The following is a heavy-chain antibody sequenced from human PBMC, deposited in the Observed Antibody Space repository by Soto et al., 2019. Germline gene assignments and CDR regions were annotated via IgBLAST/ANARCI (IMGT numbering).Heavy chain of an antibody. J-gene: IGHJ6*03. D-gene: IGHD1-1*01. V-gene: IGHV1-3*01. CDR3: ARDLNAYYYYYMDV. CDR1: GYTFTSYA. Sequence: QVQLVQSGAEVKKPGASVKVSCKASGYTFTSYAKHWVRQAPGQRLEWMGWINAGNGNTKYSQKFQGRVTITRDTSASTAYMELSSLRSEDTAVYYCARDLNAYYYYYMDVWGKGTTVTVSS. CDR2: INAGNGNT.